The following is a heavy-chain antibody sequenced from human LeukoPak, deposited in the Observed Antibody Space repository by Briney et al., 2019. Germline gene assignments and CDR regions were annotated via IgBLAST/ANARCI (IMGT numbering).Heavy chain of an antibody. V-gene: IGHV3-23*01. CDR1: GFTFSTSW. CDR3: AKAMIVVVIQGGLDY. J-gene: IGHJ4*02. D-gene: IGHD3-22*01. CDR2: ISGSGGST. Sequence: GGSLRLSCATSGFTFSTSWMHWVRQAPGKGLEWVSAISGSGGSTYYADSVKGRFTISRDNSKNTLYLQMNSLRAEDTAVYYCAKAMIVVVIQGGLDYWGQGTLVTVSS.